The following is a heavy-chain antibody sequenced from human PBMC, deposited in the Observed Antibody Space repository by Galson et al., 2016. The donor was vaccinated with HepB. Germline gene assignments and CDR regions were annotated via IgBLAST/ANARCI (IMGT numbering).Heavy chain of an antibody. CDR1: GYTFTGYY. D-gene: IGHD3-16*02. CDR3: ARDRPPGGELPYYFDY. CDR2: INPNSGAT. V-gene: IGHV1-2*06. J-gene: IGHJ4*02. Sequence: SVKVSCKASGYTFTGYYLHWVRQAPGQGLEWMGRINPNSGATNYAQEFQGRVSMTGDTSISTAYMELNSLTSDDTAVYYCARDRPPGGELPYYFDYWGQGTLVTVSS.